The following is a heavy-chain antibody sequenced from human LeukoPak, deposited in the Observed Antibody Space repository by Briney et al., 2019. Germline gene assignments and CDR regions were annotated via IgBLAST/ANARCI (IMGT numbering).Heavy chain of an antibody. V-gene: IGHV3-74*01. D-gene: IGHD7-27*01. Sequence: GGSPRLSCAASGFTFSTYWRHWVRQAPGKGLVWVSRINSDGSSTSYADSVKGRFTLSRDNAKNTLYLQMNSLRAEDTAVYYCARVELLTGDDCFDYWGQGTLVTVSS. CDR3: ARVELLTGDDCFDY. CDR1: GFTFSTYW. CDR2: INSDGSST. J-gene: IGHJ4*02.